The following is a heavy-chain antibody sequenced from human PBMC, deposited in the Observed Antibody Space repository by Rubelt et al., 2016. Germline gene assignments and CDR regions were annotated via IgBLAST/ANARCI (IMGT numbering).Heavy chain of an antibody. J-gene: IGHJ4*02. CDR2: INPSGCST. CDR3: ARVYDSSDTYYFDY. CDR1: GYTFTSYY. V-gene: IGHV1-46*01. Sequence: QVQLVQSGAEVKKPGASVKVSCKASGYTFTSYYMHWVRHAPGPGLEWLGIINPSGCSTSYAQKFPGMVTMTRATSTGTVYMERRSLRSEGTAWYYCARVYDSSDTYYFDYWGQGTLVTVSS. D-gene: IGHD3-22*01.